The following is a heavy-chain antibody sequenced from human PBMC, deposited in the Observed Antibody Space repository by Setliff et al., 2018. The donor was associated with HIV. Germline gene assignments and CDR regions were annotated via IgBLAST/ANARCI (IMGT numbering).Heavy chain of an antibody. Sequence: GGSLRLSCAASGFTFSTYAMSWVRQAPGKGLAWVSAISAGGGSTYYAYSVKGRFTISRDDSKNTLYLQMNSLRAEDTAVYYCAKDQAVVTPRYDAFDIWGQGTMVTVSS. J-gene: IGHJ3*02. V-gene: IGHV3-23*01. CDR2: ISAGGGST. CDR3: AKDQAVVTPRYDAFDI. CDR1: GFTFSTYA. D-gene: IGHD2-15*01.